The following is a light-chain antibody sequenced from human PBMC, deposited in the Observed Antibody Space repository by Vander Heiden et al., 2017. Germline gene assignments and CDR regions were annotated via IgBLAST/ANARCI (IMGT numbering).Light chain of an antibody. Sequence: DIQMTQSPSSLSASVGDRVTITCRASQSISNYLNWYQQKPGKAPKLLIYAASSLQSGVPSRFSGSGSGTDFTLTIGRLQPEDFATYYCQQSDNTPKTFGQGTKVEIK. V-gene: IGKV1-39*01. CDR2: AAS. CDR3: QQSDNTPKT. J-gene: IGKJ1*01. CDR1: QSISNY.